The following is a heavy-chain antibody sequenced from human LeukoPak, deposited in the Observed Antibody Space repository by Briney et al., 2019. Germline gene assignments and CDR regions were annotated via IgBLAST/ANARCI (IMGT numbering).Heavy chain of an antibody. Sequence: PSQTLSLTCTVSGDPLSSHYWTWIRHPPGKGLEGIGYISYIGSTNYSPSLKSRVTISIDTSKNQFSLKLTSVTAADTAVYYCARDLVTVTKGFDIWGQGTMVSVSS. J-gene: IGHJ3*02. D-gene: IGHD4-17*01. CDR1: GDPLSSHY. CDR2: ISYIGST. V-gene: IGHV4-59*11. CDR3: ARDLVTVTKGFDI.